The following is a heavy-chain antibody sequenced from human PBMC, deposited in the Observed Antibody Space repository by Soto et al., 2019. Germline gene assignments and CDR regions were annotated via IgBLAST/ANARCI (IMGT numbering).Heavy chain of an antibody. CDR3: AKDTSSSPYYMDV. CDR2: ISSSSSYI. D-gene: IGHD6-13*01. Sequence: PGGSLRLSGAASGFTFSRCSMNWVRQAPGKGLEWVSSISSSSSYIYYADSVKGRFIISRDNSKNPLHLQMNSLRAEDTAVYYCAKDTSSSPYYMDVWGKGTTVTVSS. CDR1: GFTFSRCS. V-gene: IGHV3-21*04. J-gene: IGHJ6*03.